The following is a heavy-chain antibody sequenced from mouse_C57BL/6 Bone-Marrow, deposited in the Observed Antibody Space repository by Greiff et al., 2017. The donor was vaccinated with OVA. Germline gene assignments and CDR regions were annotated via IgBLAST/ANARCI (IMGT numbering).Heavy chain of an antibody. CDR3: TTIYYGSSYGFAY. Sequence: EVKLQESGAELVRPGASVKLSCTASGFNIKDDYMHWVKQRPEQGLEWIGWIDPENGDTEYASKFQGKATITADTSSNTAYLQLSSLTSEDTAVYYCTTIYYGSSYGFAYWGQGTLVTVSA. CDR2: IDPENGDT. J-gene: IGHJ3*01. V-gene: IGHV14-4*01. CDR1: GFNIKDDY. D-gene: IGHD1-1*01.